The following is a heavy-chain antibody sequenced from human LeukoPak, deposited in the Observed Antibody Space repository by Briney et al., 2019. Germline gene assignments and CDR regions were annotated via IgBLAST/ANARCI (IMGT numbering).Heavy chain of an antibody. V-gene: IGHV3-NL1*01. CDR1: VFSFSIHG. J-gene: IGHJ6*03. Sequence: PGGSLRLSCAASVFSFSIHGIHWVRQAPGKGLEWVSAISGSGGSTYYADSVKGRFTISRDNAKNTLYLQMTSLSAEDTAVYYALAGYYYYYMDVWGKGTTVTVSS. D-gene: IGHD3-16*01. CDR3: LAGYYYYYMDV. CDR2: ISGSGGST.